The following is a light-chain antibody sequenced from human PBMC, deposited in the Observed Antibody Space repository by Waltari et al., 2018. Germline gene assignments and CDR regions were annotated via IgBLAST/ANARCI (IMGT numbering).Light chain of an antibody. CDR3: QQRSSWPSIT. J-gene: IGKJ5*01. CDR2: DAS. V-gene: IGKV3-11*01. CDR1: QSVSSY. Sequence: IVLTQFPATLSLYPGDRATLSCRDSQSVSSYLAWYQQKPGQAPRLLIYDASNRATGIPARFSGSGSGTDFTLTISSLEPEDFAVYYCQQRSSWPSITFGQGTRLEIK.